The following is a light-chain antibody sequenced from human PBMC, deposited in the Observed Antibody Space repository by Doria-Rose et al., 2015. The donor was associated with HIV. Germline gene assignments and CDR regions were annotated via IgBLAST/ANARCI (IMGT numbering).Light chain of an antibody. Sequence: TQSPGTLSLSPGERATLSCRASQSFSSTYLAWYRKKPGQAPSLIIYDGSTRATGITDRFSASGSGTDFTLTINRLEPEDFALYYCHQYGTSWTFGQGTKVEI. J-gene: IGKJ1*01. V-gene: IGKV3-20*01. CDR2: DGS. CDR1: QSFSSTY. CDR3: HQYGTSWT.